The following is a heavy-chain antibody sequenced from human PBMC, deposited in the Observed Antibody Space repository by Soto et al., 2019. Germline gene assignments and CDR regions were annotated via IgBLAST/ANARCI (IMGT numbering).Heavy chain of an antibody. CDR1: GFTFGDYA. D-gene: IGHD3-22*01. Sequence: GGSLRLSCTASGFTFGDYAMSWFRQAPGKGLEWVGFIRSKAYGGTTEYAASVKGRFTISRDDSKSIADLQMNSLKTEDTAVYYCTRDIDYDSTLYYYYYGMDVWGQGTTVTVSS. CDR3: TRDIDYDSTLYYYYYGMDV. V-gene: IGHV3-49*03. CDR2: IRSKAYGGTT. J-gene: IGHJ6*02.